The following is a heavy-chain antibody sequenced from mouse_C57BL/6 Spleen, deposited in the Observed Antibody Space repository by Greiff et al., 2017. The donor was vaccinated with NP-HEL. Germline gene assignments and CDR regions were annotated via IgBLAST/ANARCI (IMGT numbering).Heavy chain of an antibody. CDR1: GFTFSDYG. Sequence: EVKLVESGGGLVKPGGSLKLSCAASGFTFSDYGMHWVRQAPEKGLEWVAYISSGSSTIYYADTVKGRFTISRDNAKNTLFLQMTSLRSEDTAMYYCARPCTTVVAKDWYFDVWGTGTTVTVSS. CDR2: ISSGSSTI. D-gene: IGHD1-1*01. V-gene: IGHV5-17*01. CDR3: ARPCTTVVAKDWYFDV. J-gene: IGHJ1*03.